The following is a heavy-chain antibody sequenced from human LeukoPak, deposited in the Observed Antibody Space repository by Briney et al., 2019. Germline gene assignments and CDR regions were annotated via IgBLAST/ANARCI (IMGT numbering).Heavy chain of an antibody. CDR3: ARAPTLYGSGPVLDY. D-gene: IGHD3-10*01. J-gene: IGHJ4*02. Sequence: GGSLRLSCAASGFTFSSYWMHWVRQAPGKGLVWVSRINSDGSSTSYADSVKGRFTISRDNAKNSLYLQMNSLRAEDTAVYYCARAPTLYGSGPVLDYWGQGTLVTVSS. CDR2: INSDGSST. V-gene: IGHV3-74*01. CDR1: GFTFSSYW.